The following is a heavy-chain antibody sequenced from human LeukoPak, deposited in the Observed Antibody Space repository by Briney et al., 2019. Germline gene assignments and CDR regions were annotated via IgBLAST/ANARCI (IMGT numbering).Heavy chain of an antibody. V-gene: IGHV1-2*02. CDR2: INPNSGVT. Sequence: ASVKVSCKASGYTFTGYYIHWVRQAPGQGLEWMGWINPNSGVTNYAQKFQGRVTMTRDTSISTAYMELSRLRSDDTAVYYCARWVLEPESYYYYGMDVWGQGTTVTVSS. CDR1: GYTFTGYY. J-gene: IGHJ6*02. CDR3: ARWVLEPESYYYYGMDV. D-gene: IGHD1-26*01.